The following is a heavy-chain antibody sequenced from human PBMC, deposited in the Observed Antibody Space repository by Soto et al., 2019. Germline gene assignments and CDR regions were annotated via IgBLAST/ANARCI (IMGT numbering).Heavy chain of an antibody. CDR3: ARPSGLLGQYSALVDY. V-gene: IGHV1-69*18. CDR2: IIPIFTTT. Sequence: QVQLVQSGSEVRRPGSSVTVSCKASGGTFSNSAIAWVRQAPGQGLEWLGMIIPIFTTTNYAQKFKDRLTISADGSTSTAYMELSGLKSEDTAVYFCARPSGLLGQYSALVDYWGQGTLVTVSS. J-gene: IGHJ4*02. D-gene: IGHD6-6*01. CDR1: GGTFSNSA.